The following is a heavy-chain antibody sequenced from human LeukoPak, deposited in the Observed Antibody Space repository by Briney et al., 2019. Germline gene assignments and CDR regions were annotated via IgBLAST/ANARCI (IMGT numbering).Heavy chain of an antibody. CDR2: TSSGAEYI. J-gene: IGHJ3*02. Sequence: GGSLRLSCAASGFAFISYSINWVRQAPGKGLEWVSSTSSGAEYIYYADSVKGRFSTSRDNAKNSLYPQMNSLRVEDTAVYYCARGHSGSYQRSDAFDIWGQGTVVTVSS. CDR3: ARGHSGSYQRSDAFDI. CDR1: GFAFISYS. V-gene: IGHV3-21*01. D-gene: IGHD1-26*01.